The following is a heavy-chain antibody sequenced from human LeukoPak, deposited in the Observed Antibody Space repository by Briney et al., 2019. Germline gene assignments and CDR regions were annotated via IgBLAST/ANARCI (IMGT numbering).Heavy chain of an antibody. Sequence: ASVKVSCKASGGTFSSYAISWVRQAPGLGLEWMGRIIPILGIANYAQKFQGRVTITADKSTSTAYMELSSLRSEDTAVYYCAGAGGDYVWGSYALDYWGQGTLVTVSS. J-gene: IGHJ4*02. CDR1: GGTFSSYA. CDR3: AGAGGDYVWGSYALDY. D-gene: IGHD3-16*01. CDR2: IIPILGIA. V-gene: IGHV1-69*04.